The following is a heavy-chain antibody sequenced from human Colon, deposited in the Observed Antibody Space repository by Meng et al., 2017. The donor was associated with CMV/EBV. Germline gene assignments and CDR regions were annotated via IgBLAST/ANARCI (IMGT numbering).Heavy chain of an antibody. Sequence: VYGGSFSGYYWSWIRQPPGKGLEWIGEINHSGSTNYNPSLKSRVTISVDTSKNQFSLKLSSVTAADTAVYYCARLATDVVPAAFFDYWGQGTLVTVSS. J-gene: IGHJ4*02. V-gene: IGHV4-34*01. CDR1: GGSFSGYY. CDR3: ARLATDVVPAAFFDY. CDR2: INHSGST. D-gene: IGHD2-2*01.